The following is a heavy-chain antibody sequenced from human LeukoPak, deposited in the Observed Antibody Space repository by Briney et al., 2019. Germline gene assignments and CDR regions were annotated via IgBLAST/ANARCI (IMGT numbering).Heavy chain of an antibody. V-gene: IGHV4-4*07. Sequence: SETLSLTCTVSGGSISSYYWSWIRQPAGKGLEWIGRIYTSGSTNYNPSLKSRVTMSVDTSKNQFSLKLSSVTAADTAVYYCARDSVPWLAERAYYFDYWGQGTLVTVSS. CDR1: GGSISSYY. J-gene: IGHJ4*02. CDR3: ARDSVPWLAERAYYFDY. CDR2: IYTSGST. D-gene: IGHD6-19*01.